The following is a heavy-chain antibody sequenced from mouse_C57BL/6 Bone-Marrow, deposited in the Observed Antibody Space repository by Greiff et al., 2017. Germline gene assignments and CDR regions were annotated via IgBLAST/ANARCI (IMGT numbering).Heavy chain of an antibody. CDR3: SRDESYGRVLYYAMDY. J-gene: IGHJ4*01. Sequence: VQLVESGPGLVAPSPSLSITCTVSGFSLTSYAISWVRQPPGKGLEWLGVIWTGGGTNYNSALKSRLSISKDNSKSQVFLKMNSLQTDDTSRYYCSRDESYGRVLYYAMDYWGQGTSVTVTS. D-gene: IGHD1-1*01. V-gene: IGHV2-9-1*01. CDR1: GFSLTSYA. CDR2: IWTGGGT.